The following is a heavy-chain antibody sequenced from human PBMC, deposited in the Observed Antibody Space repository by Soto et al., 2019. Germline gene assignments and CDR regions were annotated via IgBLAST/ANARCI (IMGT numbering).Heavy chain of an antibody. CDR3: ARSPWVVVTAIGDDAFDI. J-gene: IGHJ3*02. Sequence: QVQLVQSGAEVKKPGASVKVSCKASGYTFTSYGISWVRQAPGQGLEWMGWISAYNGNTNYAQKLQGRVTMTTDTSTSTAYMELRRLRSDDTGVYYCARSPWVVVTAIGDDAFDIWGQGTMVTVSS. CDR1: GYTFTSYG. CDR2: ISAYNGNT. V-gene: IGHV1-18*01. D-gene: IGHD2-21*02.